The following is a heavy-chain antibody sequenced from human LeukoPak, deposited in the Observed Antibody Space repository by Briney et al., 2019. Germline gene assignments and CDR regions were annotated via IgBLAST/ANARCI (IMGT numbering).Heavy chain of an antibody. Sequence: GGSLRLSCAASGFTFSSYSMNWVRQAPGKGLEWVSFISGSGDITYYADSVKGRFTISRDNSKNTLYLQMNSLRAEDTALYYCAKSRGESRGASNYWGQGTLVTVSS. CDR3: AKSRGESRGASNY. D-gene: IGHD1-26*01. V-gene: IGHV3-23*01. CDR2: ISGSGDIT. J-gene: IGHJ4*02. CDR1: GFTFSSYS.